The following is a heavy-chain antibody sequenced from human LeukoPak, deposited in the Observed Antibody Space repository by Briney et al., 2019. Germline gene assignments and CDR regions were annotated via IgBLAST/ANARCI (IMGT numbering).Heavy chain of an antibody. J-gene: IGHJ4*02. CDR2: VVPYSGAT. V-gene: IGHV1-2*02. CDR3: ATLGATSFDY. CDR1: GYTFTDYY. D-gene: IGHD1-26*01. Sequence: ASVKVSCKTSGYTFTDYYVHWVRQVPGQGLEFVGWVVPYSGATRYAPRFQGRVTMTRDTSIGTAYMELSRLTYGDTAVYYCATLGATSFDYWGQGTLVTLSS.